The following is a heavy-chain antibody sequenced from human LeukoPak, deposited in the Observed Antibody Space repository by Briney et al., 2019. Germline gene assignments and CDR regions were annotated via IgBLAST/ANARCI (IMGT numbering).Heavy chain of an antibody. CDR3: AKAQCCITSCSHYFDS. J-gene: IGHJ4*02. V-gene: IGHV3-30*18. Sequence: PGRSLRLSCAASGFTFSSYGIHWVRQAPGKGLEWVAVISYDESHKYYADSVKGRFTISRDNSKNTLYLQMNSLRAEDTAVYYCAKAQCCITSCSHYFDSWGQGTLVTVSS. D-gene: IGHD2-2*01. CDR2: ISYDESHK. CDR1: GFTFSSYG.